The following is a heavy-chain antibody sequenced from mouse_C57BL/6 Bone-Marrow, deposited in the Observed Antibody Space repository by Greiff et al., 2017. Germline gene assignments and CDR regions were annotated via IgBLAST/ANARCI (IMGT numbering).Heavy chain of an antibody. Sequence: QVQLQQSGAGLVRPGSSVKLSCKASGYTFTSYCMNWVQQRPIQGLEWIGKIEPSDSATHYPQHITDKATLNVDKSSSAASKQHSRLTSEDSTVFYCARGRSTSDGDYWGQGTTLTVSS. CDR1: GYTFTSYC. CDR2: IEPSDSAT. D-gene: IGHD5-1*01. V-gene: IGHV1-52*01. J-gene: IGHJ2*01. CDR3: ARGRSTSDGDY.